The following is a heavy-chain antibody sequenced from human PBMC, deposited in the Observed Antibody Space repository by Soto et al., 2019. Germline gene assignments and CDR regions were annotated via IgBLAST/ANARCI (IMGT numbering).Heavy chain of an antibody. CDR1: GFTFRNYN. CDR2: ISGSI. CDR3: AKDITYCTNGVCGPFDY. J-gene: IGHJ4*02. Sequence: GGSLRLSCAASGFTFRNYNMNWLRQAPGKGLEWLSYISGSIGYADSVKGRFTISRDNAKNSLYLQMNSLRAEDTALYYCAKDITYCTNGVCGPFDYWGQGTLVTVSS. V-gene: IGHV3-48*04. D-gene: IGHD2-8*01.